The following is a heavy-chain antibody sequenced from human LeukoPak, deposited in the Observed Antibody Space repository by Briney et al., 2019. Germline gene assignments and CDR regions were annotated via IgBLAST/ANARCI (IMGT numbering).Heavy chain of an antibody. D-gene: IGHD5-12*01. J-gene: IGHJ4*02. V-gene: IGHV3-7*01. Sequence: GGSLRLSCAASGFTFRSYWMHWVRQAPGKGLEWVATIKNDGSDKYYVDSVKGRFTLSRDNAKNSVYLQMNSLRVEDTAVYYCVNLGYSDGGQGTLVTVSS. CDR3: VNLGYSD. CDR2: IKNDGSDK. CDR1: GFTFRSYW.